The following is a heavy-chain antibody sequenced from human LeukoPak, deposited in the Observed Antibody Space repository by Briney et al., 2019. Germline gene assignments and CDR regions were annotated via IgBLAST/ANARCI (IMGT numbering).Heavy chain of an antibody. J-gene: IGHJ4*02. Sequence: ASVKVSCKASGYTFTSYYMHWVRQAPGQGLEWMGIINPSGGSTSYAQKFQGRVTITADESTSTAYMELSSLRSEDTAVYYCARTKSYSSGWYFYFDYWGQGTLVTVSS. CDR1: GYTFTSYY. D-gene: IGHD6-19*01. CDR3: ARTKSYSSGWYFYFDY. CDR2: INPSGGST. V-gene: IGHV1-46*01.